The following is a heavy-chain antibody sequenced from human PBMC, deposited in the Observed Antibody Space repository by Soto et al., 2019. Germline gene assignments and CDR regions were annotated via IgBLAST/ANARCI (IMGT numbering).Heavy chain of an antibody. CDR3: ARVERGTAKTVVVAFDI. CDR2: MSHSGGT. Sequence: QVQLQQWGAGLLKPSETLSLTCAVYGGFVSSGSYYWSWIRQPPGKGLEWIGEMSHSGGTHFNPSLKSRVTISVDTSKNQFSLKMSSVTAADTALYYCARVERGTAKTVVVAFDIWGPGTMVTVSS. D-gene: IGHD2-21*02. J-gene: IGHJ3*02. V-gene: IGHV4-34*01. CDR1: GGFVSSGSYY.